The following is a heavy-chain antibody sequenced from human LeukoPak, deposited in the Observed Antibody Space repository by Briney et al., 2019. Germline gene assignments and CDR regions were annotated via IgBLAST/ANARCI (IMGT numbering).Heavy chain of an antibody. J-gene: IGHJ3*02. CDR1: GFTFSSYA. CDR3: ANPLVVVTALGDAFDI. Sequence: GGSLRLSCAASGFTFSSYAMSWVRQAPGKGLEWVSAISGSGGSTYYADSVKGRFTISRDNSKNTLYLQMNSLRAEDTAVYHCANPLVVVTALGDAFDIWGQGTMVTVSS. CDR2: ISGSGGST. V-gene: IGHV3-23*01. D-gene: IGHD2-21*02.